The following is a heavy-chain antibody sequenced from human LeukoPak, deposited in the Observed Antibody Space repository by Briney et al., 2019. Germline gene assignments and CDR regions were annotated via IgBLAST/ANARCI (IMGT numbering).Heavy chain of an antibody. CDR1: GFTFGDYA. V-gene: IGHV3-23*01. D-gene: IGHD2-8*01. Sequence: GGSLRLSCTASGFTFGDYAMSWVRQAPGKGLEWVSAISCSAGSTYYADSVKGRFTVSRDNSKNTLYLQMNSLGAEDTAVYYCAKDGQLYCTNGVCYYYYYMDVWGKGTTVTVSS. CDR2: ISCSAGST. J-gene: IGHJ6*03. CDR3: AKDGQLYCTNGVCYYYYYMDV.